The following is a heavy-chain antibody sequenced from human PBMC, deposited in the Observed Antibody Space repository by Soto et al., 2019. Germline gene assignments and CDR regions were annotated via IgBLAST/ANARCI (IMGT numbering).Heavy chain of an antibody. CDR1: GFSFSKYA. V-gene: IGHV3-23*01. D-gene: IGHD2-21*02. J-gene: IGHJ4*02. Sequence: GESLRLSCAAPGFSFSKYAMIWVRQAPGKGQEWVSGITGSGGTIEYGASVKGRFTISRDNSKNTVYLQMNSLRAEDTAIYYCAKDDVSGDGLWLVSDWGQGTLVTVSS. CDR3: AKDDVSGDGLWLVSD. CDR2: ITGSGGTI.